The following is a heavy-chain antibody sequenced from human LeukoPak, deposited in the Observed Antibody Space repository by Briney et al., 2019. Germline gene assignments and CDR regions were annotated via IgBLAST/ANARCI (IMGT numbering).Heavy chain of an antibody. J-gene: IGHJ4*02. CDR3: AREKSLYYFDY. Sequence: GGSLRLSCAASGFTVSSNYMSWVRQAPGKGLEWVSVIYSGGSTYYADSVKGRFTISRDNSKNTLYLQMNSLRAEDTAVYYCAREKSLYYFDYWGQGTLVTVSS. CDR2: IYSGGST. V-gene: IGHV3-66*01. CDR1: GFTVSSNY.